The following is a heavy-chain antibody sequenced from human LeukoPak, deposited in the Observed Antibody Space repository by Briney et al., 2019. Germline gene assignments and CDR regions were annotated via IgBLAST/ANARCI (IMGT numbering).Heavy chain of an antibody. CDR3: ARDPQPYISGWYGEYYFDY. V-gene: IGHV1-18*01. J-gene: IGHJ4*02. CDR1: GYTFTSYG. CDR2: ISAYNGNT. Sequence: GASVKVSCKASGYTFTSYGISWVRQAPGQGLEWMGWISAYNGNTNYAQKLQGRVTMTTDTSTSTAYMELRSLRSDDTAVYYCARDPQPYISGWYGEYYFDYWGQGTLVTVSS. D-gene: IGHD6-19*01.